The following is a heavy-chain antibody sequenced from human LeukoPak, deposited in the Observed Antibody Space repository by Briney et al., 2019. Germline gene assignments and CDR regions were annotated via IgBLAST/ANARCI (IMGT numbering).Heavy chain of an antibody. J-gene: IGHJ4*02. CDR3: ARGRRLEWLLTY. CDR2: INHSGST. V-gene: IGHV4-34*01. Sequence: PSETLSLTCAVYGGSFSGYYWSWIRQPPGKGLEWIGEINHSGSTNYNPSLKSRVTISVDTSKNQFSLKLNSMTAADTAVYYCARGRRLEWLLTYWGQGTLVTVPS. CDR1: GGSFSGYY. D-gene: IGHD3-3*01.